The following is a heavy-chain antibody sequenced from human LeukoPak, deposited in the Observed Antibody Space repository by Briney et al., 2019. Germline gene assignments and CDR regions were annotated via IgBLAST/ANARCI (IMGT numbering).Heavy chain of an antibody. CDR3: ARRGPLLCFDY. CDR2: IIPHDGST. Sequence: ASVKVSCKASGYTLTSYYIHWVRQVPGQGLEWMGMIIPHDGSTTYAQRFQGRVTMTSDTSTSTVYMEVNSLTSDDTAVYYCARRGPLLCFDYWGQGALVTVSS. J-gene: IGHJ4*02. V-gene: IGHV1-46*01. CDR1: GYTLTSYY. D-gene: IGHD2-2*01.